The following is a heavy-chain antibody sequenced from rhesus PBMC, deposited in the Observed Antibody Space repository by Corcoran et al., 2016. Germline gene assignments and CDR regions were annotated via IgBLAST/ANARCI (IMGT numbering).Heavy chain of an antibody. J-gene: IGHJ4*01. V-gene: IGHV4-143*01. Sequence: QVQLQESGPGLVKPSETLSLTCTVSGDSINGYYYWSWIRPPPGKGLEWIGGIYGNRATTYYNPSLKSRVTISKDTSKNQFSLKLSSVTAADAAVYSCARQQSTGGDPYYFDFWGQGVLVTVSS. CDR1: GDSINGYYY. CDR3: ARQQSTGGDPYYFDF. D-gene: IGHD3-34*01. CDR2: IYGNRATT.